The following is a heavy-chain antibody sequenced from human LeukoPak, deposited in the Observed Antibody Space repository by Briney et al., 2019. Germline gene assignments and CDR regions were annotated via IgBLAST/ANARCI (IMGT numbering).Heavy chain of an antibody. D-gene: IGHD1-26*01. Sequence: SETLSLTCSVSGGSISSSYWSWIRQSPGKGLECIGYMHYTGSTNYNPSLKSRVTISVETSKNQFSLKLKSVTAADTAVYYCAGGSWELLGNFDYWGQGTLVTVSS. CDR2: MHYTGST. J-gene: IGHJ4*02. CDR1: GGSISSSY. V-gene: IGHV4-59*01. CDR3: AGGSWELLGNFDY.